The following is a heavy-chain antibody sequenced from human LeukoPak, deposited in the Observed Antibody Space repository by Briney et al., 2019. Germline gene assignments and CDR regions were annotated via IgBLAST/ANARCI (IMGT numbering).Heavy chain of an antibody. CDR3: ARGRGSRTGSNGDYLDN. V-gene: IGHV1-69*04. D-gene: IGHD1-1*01. CDR2: IIFILGLR. J-gene: IGHJ4*02. CDR1: GGTFSSYA. Sequence: SVKVSCKASGGTFSSYAINWVRQAPGQGLEWMGRIIFILGLRNYAQKFQGRVTITADKSTSTGYMDVTSLRSDDTAVYYCARGRGSRTGSNGDYLDNWGQGTLVTVSS.